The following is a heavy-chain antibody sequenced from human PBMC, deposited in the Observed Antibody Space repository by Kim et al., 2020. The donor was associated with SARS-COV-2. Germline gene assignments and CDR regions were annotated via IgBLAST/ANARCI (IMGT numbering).Heavy chain of an antibody. CDR3: ARGYSSGWSYYFDY. D-gene: IGHD6-19*01. Sequence: GGSLRLSCAASGFTVSSNYMSWVRQAPGKGLEWVSVIYSGGSTYYADSVKGRFTISRHNSKNTLYLQMNSLIAEDTAVYYCARGYSSGWSYYFDYWGQGTLVTVSS. V-gene: IGHV3-53*04. CDR1: GFTVSSNY. CDR2: IYSGGST. J-gene: IGHJ4*02.